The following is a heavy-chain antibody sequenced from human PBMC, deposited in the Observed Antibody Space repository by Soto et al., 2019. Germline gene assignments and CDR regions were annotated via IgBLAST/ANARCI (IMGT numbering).Heavy chain of an antibody. Sequence: QVQLVQSGAEVKKPGASVKVSCKASGYTFTSYYMHWVPQAPGQGLEWMGIINPSGGSTSSAQKFKGRIIITRGTSASTVDTGLSPLISENTAVYYCSSMFMDYGDYGAIDIWGKGTIVTVSA. J-gene: IGHJ3*02. CDR3: SSMFMDYGDYGAIDI. V-gene: IGHV1-46*01. CDR2: INPSGGST. CDR1: GYTFTSYY. D-gene: IGHD4-17*01.